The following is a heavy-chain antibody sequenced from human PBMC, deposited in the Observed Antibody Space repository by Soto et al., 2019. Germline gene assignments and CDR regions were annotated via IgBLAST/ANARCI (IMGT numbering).Heavy chain of an antibody. J-gene: IGHJ3*02. CDR3: ASEERVEPPGAFDI. Sequence: ASVKVSCKASGYTFTSYGISWVRQAPGQGLEWMGWISAYNGNTNYAQKLQGRVTMTTDTSTSTAYMELRSLRSDDTAVYYCASEERVEPPGAFDIWGQGTMVTVSS. CDR1: GYTFTSYG. D-gene: IGHD1-26*01. CDR2: ISAYNGNT. V-gene: IGHV1-18*04.